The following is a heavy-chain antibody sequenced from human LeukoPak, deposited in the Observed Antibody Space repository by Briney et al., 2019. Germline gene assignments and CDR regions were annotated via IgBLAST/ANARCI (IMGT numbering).Heavy chain of an antibody. D-gene: IGHD3-16*01. CDR3: ARLSLNGYYYYMDV. V-gene: IGHV1-2*02. CDR2: INPNSGGT. Sequence: GASVKVSCKASGYTFTGYYMHWVRQAPGQGLEWMGWINPNSGGTNYAQKFQGRVTMTRDTSISTAYMELSRLRSDDTAVYYCARLSLNGYYYYMDVWGKGTTVTVSS. J-gene: IGHJ6*03. CDR1: GYTFTGYY.